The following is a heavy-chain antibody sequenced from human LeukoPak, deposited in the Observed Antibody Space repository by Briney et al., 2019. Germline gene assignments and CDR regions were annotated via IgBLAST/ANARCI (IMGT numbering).Heavy chain of an antibody. J-gene: IGHJ5*02. V-gene: IGHV3-21*01. D-gene: IGHD2-15*01. CDR3: ARGGYCSGDSCVITLDP. CDR2: ISSSSSYI. CDR1: GFTFSSYS. Sequence: PGGSLRLSCAPSGFTFSSYSMNWVRQAPGKGLEWVSSISSSSSYIYYADSVKGRFTISRDNAKNSLYLQMNSLRAEDTAVYYCARGGYCSGDSCVITLDPWGPGTLVTVSS.